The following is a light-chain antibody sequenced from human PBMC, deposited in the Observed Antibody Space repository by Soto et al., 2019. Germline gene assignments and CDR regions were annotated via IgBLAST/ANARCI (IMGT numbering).Light chain of an antibody. CDR3: CSYAGNFIFV. Sequence: QSALTQPRSVSWSPGHSVTISCTGTSSDVGGYNYVSWYQQHPGKAPKLMIFDVSERPSGVPDRFSGSKSGNTASLIISGLQAEDEADYCCCSYAGNFIFVFGNGTKVTVL. CDR2: DVS. J-gene: IGLJ1*01. V-gene: IGLV2-11*01. CDR1: SSDVGGYNY.